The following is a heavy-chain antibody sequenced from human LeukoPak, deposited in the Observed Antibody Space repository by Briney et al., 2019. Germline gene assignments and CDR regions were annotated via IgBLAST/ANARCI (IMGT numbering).Heavy chain of an antibody. D-gene: IGHD6-19*01. V-gene: IGHV3-30*04. Sequence: PGGSLRLSCVASGFTFSSYAMHWVRQAPGKGLEWVALISYDGSNKYSADSVKGRFTISRDNSKNTLYLQMNSLRAEDTAVYYCARGARGSGWRGFDYWGQGTLVTVSS. CDR2: ISYDGSNK. J-gene: IGHJ4*02. CDR1: GFTFSSYA. CDR3: ARGARGSGWRGFDY.